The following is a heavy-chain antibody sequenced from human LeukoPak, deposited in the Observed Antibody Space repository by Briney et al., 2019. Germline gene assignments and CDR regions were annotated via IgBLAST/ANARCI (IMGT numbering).Heavy chain of an antibody. Sequence: SVKVSCTASGGTFSSYAISWVRQAPGQGLEWMGGIIPIFGTANYAQKFQGRVTITADKSTSTAYMELSSLRSEDTAVYYCARATSYDILTGYYSDWFDPWGQGTLVTVSS. V-gene: IGHV1-69*06. CDR3: ARATSYDILTGYYSDWFDP. CDR1: GGTFSSYA. CDR2: IIPIFGTA. J-gene: IGHJ5*02. D-gene: IGHD3-9*01.